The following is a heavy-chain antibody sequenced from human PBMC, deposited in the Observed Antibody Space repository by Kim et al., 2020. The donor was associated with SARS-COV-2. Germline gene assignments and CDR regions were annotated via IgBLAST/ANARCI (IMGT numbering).Heavy chain of an antibody. V-gene: IGHV3-74*03. Sequence: SKTYADAVKGRFTISRDNAKNTLYLEMNSLRAEDTAVYYCARAEGYNWFDPWGQGTLVTVSS. CDR2: SK. J-gene: IGHJ5*02. CDR3: ARAEGYNWFDP.